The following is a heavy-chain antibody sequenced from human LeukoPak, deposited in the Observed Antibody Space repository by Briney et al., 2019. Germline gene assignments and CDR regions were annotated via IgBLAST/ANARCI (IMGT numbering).Heavy chain of an antibody. J-gene: IGHJ2*01. V-gene: IGHV3-21*01. D-gene: IGHD4-17*01. Sequence: GGSLRPSCVASGFTFSHYSMNWVRQAPGKGLEWVSSIRFTGSYIYYADSVKGRFTISRDNAKNSLYLQMNSLRAEDTAVYYCARDPSNDYGDYGWYFDLWGRGTLVTVSS. CDR3: ARDPSNDYGDYGWYFDL. CDR2: IRFTGSYI. CDR1: GFTFSHYS.